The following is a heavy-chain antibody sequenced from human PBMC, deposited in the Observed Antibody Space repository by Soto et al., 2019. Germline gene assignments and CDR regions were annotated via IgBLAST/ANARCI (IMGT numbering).Heavy chain of an antibody. CDR2: ISGSGGTT. V-gene: IGHV3-23*01. D-gene: IGHD3-16*02. CDR3: AKSGEWSLLRHFDY. Sequence: GGSLRLSCAASGFTFNNYVMTWVRQAPGKGLEWVSSISGSGGTTYNADSVKGRFTISRDNSKNTLYLQMNSLRGEDTALYYCAKSGEWSLLRHFDYWGQGALVTVSS. CDR1: GFTFNNYV. J-gene: IGHJ4*02.